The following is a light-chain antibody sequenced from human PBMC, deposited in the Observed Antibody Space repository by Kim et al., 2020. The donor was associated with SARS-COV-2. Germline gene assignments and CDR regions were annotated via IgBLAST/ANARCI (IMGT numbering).Light chain of an antibody. CDR1: TLIRNY. CDR2: ARN. J-gene: IGLJ2*01. CDR3: DFRDSSTNLPL. Sequence: SSELTQDPAVSVALGQTVRITFQGDTLIRNYANWYQQKPGQAPILVLYARNNRSSGIPDRFSGSDSGNRATLTITGAQAEDEAAYYCDFRDSSTNLPLFGGGTKLTVL. V-gene: IGLV3-19*01.